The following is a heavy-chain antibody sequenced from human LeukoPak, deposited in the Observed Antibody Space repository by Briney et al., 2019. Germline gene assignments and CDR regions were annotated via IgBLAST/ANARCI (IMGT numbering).Heavy chain of an antibody. CDR3: ARPAGATGAFDI. CDR2: IYYSGST. D-gene: IGHD1-26*01. Sequence: SETLSLTCTVSGGSISSSSNYWGWIRQPPGKGLEWIGSIYYSGSTYYNPSLKSRVTISVDTSKNQFSLKLNSVTAADTAVYYCARPAGATGAFDIWGQGTMVTVSS. J-gene: IGHJ3*02. V-gene: IGHV4-39*01. CDR1: GGSISSSSNY.